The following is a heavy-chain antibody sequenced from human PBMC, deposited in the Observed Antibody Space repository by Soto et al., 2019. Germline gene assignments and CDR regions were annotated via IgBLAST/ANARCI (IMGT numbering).Heavy chain of an antibody. D-gene: IGHD3-16*02. Sequence: PSETLSLTCTVSGGSISSYYWSWIRQPPGKGLEWIGYIYYSGSTNYNPSLKSRVTISVDTSKNQFSLKLSSVTAADTAVYYCAGDPASGDYMGGSYRQAHRGFDPWGQGTLVTVSS. J-gene: IGHJ5*02. V-gene: IGHV4-59*12. CDR2: IYYSGST. CDR3: AGDPASGDYMGGSYRQAHRGFDP. CDR1: GGSISSYY.